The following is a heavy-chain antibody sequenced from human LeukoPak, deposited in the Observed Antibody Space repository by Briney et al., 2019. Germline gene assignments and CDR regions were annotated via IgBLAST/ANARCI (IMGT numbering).Heavy chain of an antibody. CDR2: IWYDGSNK. V-gene: IGHV3-33*01. D-gene: IGHD3-10*01. J-gene: IGHJ4*02. CDR1: GFTFSSYG. Sequence: PGGSLRLSCAASGFTFSSYGMHWVRQAPGKGLEWVAVIWYDGSNKYYADSVKGRFTISRDNPRNTLYLQMNSLRAEDTAVYYCARDMVRGVIITRGFDYWGQGTLVTVSS. CDR3: ARDMVRGVIITRGFDY.